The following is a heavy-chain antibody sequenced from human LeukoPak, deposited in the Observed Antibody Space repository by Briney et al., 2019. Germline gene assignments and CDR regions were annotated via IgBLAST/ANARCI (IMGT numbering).Heavy chain of an antibody. CDR1: GGSISSYY. V-gene: IGHV4-59*01. D-gene: IGHD4-17*01. CDR2: IYYSGST. CDR3: ARVGDYGPPDLLYRYFDL. J-gene: IGHJ2*01. Sequence: TSETLSLTCTVSGGSISSYYWSWIRQPPGKGLEWIGYIYYSGSTNYNPSLKSRVTISVDTSKNQFSLKLSSVTAADTAVYYCARVGDYGPPDLLYRYFDLWGRGTLVTVSS.